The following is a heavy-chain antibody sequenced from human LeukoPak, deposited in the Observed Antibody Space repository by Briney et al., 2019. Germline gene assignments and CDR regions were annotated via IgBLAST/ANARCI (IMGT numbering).Heavy chain of an antibody. V-gene: IGHV3-66*01. CDR1: GFTVSSNY. J-gene: IGHJ4*02. CDR3: ANSASGYCGGDCWGVYYFDY. D-gene: IGHD2-21*02. CDR2: IYSGGST. Sequence: GGSLRLSCAASGFTVSSNYMSWVRQAPGKGLEWVSVIYSGGSTYYADSVKGRFTISRDNSKNTLYLQMNSLRAEDTAVYYCANSASGYCGGDCWGVYYFDYWGQGTLVTVSS.